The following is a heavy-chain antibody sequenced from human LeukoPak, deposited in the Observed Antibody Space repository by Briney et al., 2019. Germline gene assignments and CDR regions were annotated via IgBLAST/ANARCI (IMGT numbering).Heavy chain of an antibody. Sequence: SGGSLRLSCAASGFTFGDYGMSWVRQAPGKGLEWVSGINWNGGSTGYADSVKGRFTISRDNAKNSLYLQMNSLRAEDTALYHCARHSSSDTDYYYHYYMDVWGKGTTVTVSS. V-gene: IGHV3-20*01. J-gene: IGHJ6*03. CDR1: GFTFGDYG. CDR2: INWNGGST. CDR3: ARHSSSDTDYYYHYYMDV. D-gene: IGHD1-26*01.